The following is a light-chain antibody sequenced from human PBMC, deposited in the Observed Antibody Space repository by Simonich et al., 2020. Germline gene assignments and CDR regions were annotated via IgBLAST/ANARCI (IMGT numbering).Light chain of an antibody. CDR1: SSNIGNNY. CDR2: NNN. J-gene: IGLJ3*02. V-gene: IGLV1-51*01. CDR3: GTWDSSLSAGV. Sequence: QSVLTQPPSVSAAPGQKVTISCSGSSSNIGNNYVSWYQQLPGTAPKLLIYNNNKLPSGIPDPFSGSKSGTSATLGITGLQTGYEADYYCGTWDSSLSAGVFGGGTKLTVL.